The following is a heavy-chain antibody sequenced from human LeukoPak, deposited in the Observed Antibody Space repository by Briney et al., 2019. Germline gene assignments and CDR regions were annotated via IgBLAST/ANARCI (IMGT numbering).Heavy chain of an antibody. V-gene: IGHV3-74*01. Sequence: GGSLRLSCAASGFTFSSYWMHWVRQASGKGLVWVSRINSDGSSTSYADSVKGRFTISRDNAKNTLYLQMNSLRAEDTAVYYCARANYYGSGRAAFDIWGQGTMVTVSS. CDR2: INSDGSST. D-gene: IGHD3-10*01. J-gene: IGHJ3*02. CDR3: ARANYYGSGRAAFDI. CDR1: GFTFSSYW.